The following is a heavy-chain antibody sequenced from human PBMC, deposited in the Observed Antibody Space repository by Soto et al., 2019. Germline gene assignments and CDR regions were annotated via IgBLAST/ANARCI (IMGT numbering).Heavy chain of an antibody. CDR2: INPKSGGT. J-gene: IGHJ6*04. Sequence: ASVKVSCKASGYSFTDYHIHWVRQAPGQGLEWLGRINPKSGGTSTAQKFQGWVTMTTDTSISTASMELTRLTSDDTAIYYCARGDSTDCSNGVCSFFYNHDMDVWGEGTTVTVSA. CDR1: GYSFTDYH. CDR3: ARGDSTDCSNGVCSFFYNHDMDV. V-gene: IGHV1-2*04. D-gene: IGHD2-8*01.